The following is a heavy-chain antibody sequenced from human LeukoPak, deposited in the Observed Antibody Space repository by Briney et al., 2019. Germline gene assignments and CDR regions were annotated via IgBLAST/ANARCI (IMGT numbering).Heavy chain of an antibody. D-gene: IGHD3-3*01. CDR2: ISYDGSNA. V-gene: IGHV3-30*03. Sequence: GGSLRLSCAASGFTFSTYGMHWVRHAPGKGLEWVSVISYDGSNAYYADSVKGRFTISRDNSKNTLYLQMNSLRAEDTAVYYCARLEGYYDFWSGYYSYYYMDVWGKGTTVTVSS. CDR3: ARLEGYYDFWSGYYSYYYMDV. CDR1: GFTFSTYG. J-gene: IGHJ6*03.